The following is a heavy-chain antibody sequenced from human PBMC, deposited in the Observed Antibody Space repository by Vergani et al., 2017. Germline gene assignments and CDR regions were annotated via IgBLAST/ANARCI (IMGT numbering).Heavy chain of an antibody. CDR2: IVVGSGNP. Sequence: QMQLVQSGPEVKKPGTSVKVSCKASGFTFTSSAMQWVRQARGQRLEWIGWIVVGSGNPNYAQKFQERVTITRDMSTSTAYMELSSLRSEDTAVYYCASRGELLMSYYGMDVWGQGTTVTVSS. D-gene: IGHD1-26*01. V-gene: IGHV1-58*02. J-gene: IGHJ6*02. CDR3: ASRGELLMSYYGMDV. CDR1: GFTFTSSA.